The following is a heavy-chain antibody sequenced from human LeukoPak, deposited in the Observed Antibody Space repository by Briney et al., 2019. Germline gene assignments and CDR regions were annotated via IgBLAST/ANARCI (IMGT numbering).Heavy chain of an antibody. CDR3: AKAVVRGATGFDY. Sequence: HPGRSLRLSCAASGFTFSNYALHWVRQAPGKGLEWVAVISYDGSNKYYADSVKGRFTISRDNAKNSLYLQMNSLRAEDTALYYCAKAVVRGATGFDYWGQGTLVTVSS. CDR1: GFTFSNYA. V-gene: IGHV3-30*04. D-gene: IGHD3-10*01. CDR2: ISYDGSNK. J-gene: IGHJ4*02.